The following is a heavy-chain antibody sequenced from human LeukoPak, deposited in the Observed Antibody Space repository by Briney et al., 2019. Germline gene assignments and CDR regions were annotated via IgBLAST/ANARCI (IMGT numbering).Heavy chain of an antibody. CDR1: GGSISSYY. J-gene: IGHJ5*02. D-gene: IGHD6-6*01. CDR2: IYYSGST. CDR3: ARAPGYSSSSGGLDP. V-gene: IGHV4-59*01. Sequence: TLSLTCTVSGGSISSYYWSWIRQPPGKGLEWIGYIYYSGSTNYNPSLKSRVTISVDTSKNQFSLKLSSVTAADTAVYYCARAPGYSSSSGGLDPWGQGTLVTVSS.